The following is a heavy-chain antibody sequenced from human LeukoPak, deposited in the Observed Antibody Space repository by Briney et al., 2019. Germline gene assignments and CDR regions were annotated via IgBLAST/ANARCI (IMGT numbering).Heavy chain of an antibody. CDR3: ARQAAATPYNWFDP. J-gene: IGHJ5*02. CDR1: GGTFSSYA. Sequence: ASVKVSCKASGGTFSSYAISWVRQAPGQGLEWMGWINPNSGGTNYAQKFQGRVTMTRDTSISTAYMELSRLRSDDTAVYYCARQAAATPYNWFDPWGQGTLVTVSS. V-gene: IGHV1-2*02. D-gene: IGHD6-13*01. CDR2: INPNSGGT.